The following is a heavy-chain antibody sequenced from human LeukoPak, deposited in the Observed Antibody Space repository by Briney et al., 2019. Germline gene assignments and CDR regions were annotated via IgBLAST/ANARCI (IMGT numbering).Heavy chain of an antibody. CDR3: ARASRYDFWSGYPYYFDY. D-gene: IGHD3-3*01. J-gene: IGHJ4*02. CDR1: GFTFSSYS. Sequence: PGGSLRLSCAASGFTFSSYSMNWVRQAQGKGLEWVSYISSSSSTIYYADPVKGRFTISRDNAKNSLYLQMNSLRAEDTAVYYCARASRYDFWSGYPYYFDYWGQGTLVTVSS. V-gene: IGHV3-48*01. CDR2: ISSSSSTI.